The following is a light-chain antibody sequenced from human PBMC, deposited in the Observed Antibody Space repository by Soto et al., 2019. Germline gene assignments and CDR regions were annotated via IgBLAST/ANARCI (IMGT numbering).Light chain of an antibody. CDR2: GAS. CDR1: QSVRHN. J-gene: IGKJ1*01. Sequence: EVVMTQSPATLSVSPGERATLSCRASQSVRHNLAWYQQKPGQAPRLLIYGASTRATGIPVRFSGSGSGTEFTLTISSLQSEDFAVYYCHQYNNWPPWTFGPGTKVDIX. CDR3: HQYNNWPPWT. V-gene: IGKV3-15*01.